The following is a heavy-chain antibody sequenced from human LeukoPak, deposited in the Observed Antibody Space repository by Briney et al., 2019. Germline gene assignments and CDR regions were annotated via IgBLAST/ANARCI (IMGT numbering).Heavy chain of an antibody. CDR3: ARGDSSSLGEVLVAFDI. CDR1: GYTFTGYY. V-gene: IGHV1-2*02. CDR2: INPNSGGT. J-gene: IGHJ3*02. D-gene: IGHD6-6*01. Sequence: ASVKVSCKASGYTFTGYYMHWVRQAPGQGLEWMGWINPNSGGTNYAQKSQGRVTMTRDTSISTAYMELSRLRSDDTAVYYCARGDSSSLGEVLVAFDIWGQGTMVTVSS.